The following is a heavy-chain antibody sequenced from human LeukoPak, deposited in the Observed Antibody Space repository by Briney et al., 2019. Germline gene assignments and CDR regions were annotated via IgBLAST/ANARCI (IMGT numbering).Heavy chain of an antibody. CDR2: INSDGSST. J-gene: IGHJ4*02. CDR3: AREVLRFLIGY. V-gene: IGHV3-74*01. CDR1: GFTFSSYW. Sequence: PGGSLRLSCAASGFTFSSYWMHWVRQAPGKGLVWVSRINSDGSSTSYADSVKGRFTISRDNAKNTLYLQMNSLRAEDTAVYYCAREVLRFLIGYWGQGTLVTVSS. D-gene: IGHD3-3*01.